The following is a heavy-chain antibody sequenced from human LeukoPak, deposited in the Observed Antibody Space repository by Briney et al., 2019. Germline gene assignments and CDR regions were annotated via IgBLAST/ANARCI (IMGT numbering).Heavy chain of an antibody. D-gene: IGHD3-22*01. CDR3: AKGLPFQYYYDSSGFYYFDY. CDR1: GFTFSSYA. J-gene: IGHJ4*02. Sequence: PGGSLRPSCAASGFTFSSYAMSWVRQAPGKGLEWVSSISGTSGSTFYADSVQGRFTISRDNSKNTLYLQMNSLRAEDTAVYYCAKGLPFQYYYDSSGFYYFDYWGQGTLVTVSS. CDR2: ISGTSGST. V-gene: IGHV3-23*01.